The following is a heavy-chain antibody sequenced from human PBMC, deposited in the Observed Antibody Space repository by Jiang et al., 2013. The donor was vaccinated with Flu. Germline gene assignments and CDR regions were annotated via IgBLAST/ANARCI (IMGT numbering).Heavy chain of an antibody. V-gene: IGHV7-4-1*01. CDR2: INTNTGNP. J-gene: IGHJ4*02. D-gene: IGHD6-19*01. Sequence: EWMGWINTNTGNPTYAQGFTGRFVFSVDTSVNTAYLQIYSLKAEDTAVYYCARGGAVANIHYFDYWGQGTLVTVSS. CDR3: ARGGAVANIHYFDY.